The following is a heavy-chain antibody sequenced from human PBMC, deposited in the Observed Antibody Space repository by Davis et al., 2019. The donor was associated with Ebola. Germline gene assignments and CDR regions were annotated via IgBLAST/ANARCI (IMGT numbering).Heavy chain of an antibody. CDR3: TKGQTLIVYDSGVH. Sequence: PGGSLRLSCAASGFTFSSYAMSWVRQAPGKGLEWVSAISGSGGSTYYADSVKGRFTISRDNSKNTLYLQMSSLRAEDTALYYCTKGQTLIVYDSGVHWGQGTLVTVSS. CDR2: ISGSGGST. CDR1: GFTFSSYA. J-gene: IGHJ4*02. V-gene: IGHV3-23*01. D-gene: IGHD3-10*01.